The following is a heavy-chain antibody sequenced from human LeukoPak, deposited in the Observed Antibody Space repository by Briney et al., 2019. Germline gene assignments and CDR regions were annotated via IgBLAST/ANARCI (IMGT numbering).Heavy chain of an antibody. Sequence: PSETLSLTCTVSGFSISSGYYWGWIRQPPGKGLEWIGSISHSGSTYYNPSLKSRVTISVDTSKNQFSLNLSSVTATDTAVYYCVRGFASWGQGTLVTVSS. V-gene: IGHV4-38-2*02. CDR1: GFSISSGYY. CDR2: ISHSGST. CDR3: VRGFAS. J-gene: IGHJ5*01.